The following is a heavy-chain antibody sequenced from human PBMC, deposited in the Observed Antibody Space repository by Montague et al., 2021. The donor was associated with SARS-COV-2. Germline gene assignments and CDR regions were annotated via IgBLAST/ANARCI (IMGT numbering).Heavy chain of an antibody. Sequence: SETLSLTCTVSGGSIGSYYWSWLRQPPGKGLEWIGYIYYRGTTNYNPSLESRVTMSVDTSKNQFSLNLSSVTAADTAVYYCARDLQDNWFDTWGQGTLVTVSS. V-gene: IGHV4-59*01. CDR2: IYYRGTT. J-gene: IGHJ5*02. CDR3: ARDLQDNWFDT. CDR1: GGSIGSYY.